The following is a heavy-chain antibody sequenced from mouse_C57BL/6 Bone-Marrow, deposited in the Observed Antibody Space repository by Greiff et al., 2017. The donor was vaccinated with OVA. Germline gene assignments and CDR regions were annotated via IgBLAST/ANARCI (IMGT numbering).Heavy chain of an antibody. V-gene: IGHV5-16*01. CDR3: AREEITTVVARYAMDY. CDR1: GFTFSDYY. Sequence: EVKLVESEGGLVQPGSSMKLSCTASGFTFSDYYMAWVRQVPEKGLEWVANINYDGSSTYYLDSLKSRFIISRDNAKNILYLQMSSLKSEDTATYYCAREEITTVVARYAMDYWGQGTSVTVSS. J-gene: IGHJ4*01. CDR2: INYDGSST. D-gene: IGHD1-1*01.